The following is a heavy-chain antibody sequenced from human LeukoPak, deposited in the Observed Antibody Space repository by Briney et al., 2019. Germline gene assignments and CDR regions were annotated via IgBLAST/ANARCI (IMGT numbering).Heavy chain of an antibody. D-gene: IGHD6-13*01. V-gene: IGHV3-21*01. CDR2: ISTTTS. J-gene: IGHJ4*02. CDR1: GFTFSNYS. Sequence: GGSLRFCCATSGFTFSNYSLNWVRQAPGKGLEWVSSISTTTSYYADSVKGRFSISRDNAKNSLYLLLTSLRAEDTAVYYCVRGAYSSSWLNFDYWGQGTLVTVSS. CDR3: VRGAYSSSWLNFDY.